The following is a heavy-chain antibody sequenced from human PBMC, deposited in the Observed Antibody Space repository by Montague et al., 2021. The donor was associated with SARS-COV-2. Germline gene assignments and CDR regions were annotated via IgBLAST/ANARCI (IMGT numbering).Heavy chain of an antibody. CDR2: IYYSGRT. CDR1: GDSISTSY. V-gene: IGHV4-59*01. CDR3: ARAARRSPDTTHLYYSKGMDR. D-gene: IGHD2-15*01. Sequence: SETLSLTCTVSGDSISTSYWPWIRQPPGKGLEWIGYIYYSGRTSYNSSLKSRVTISVDTSKNQFSLNLNSVTAADTAVYFWARAARRSPDTTHLYYSKGMDRWGQGTTVTVSS. J-gene: IGHJ6*02.